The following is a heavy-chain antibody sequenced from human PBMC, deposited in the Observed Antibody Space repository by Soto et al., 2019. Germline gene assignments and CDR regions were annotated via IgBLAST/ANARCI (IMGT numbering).Heavy chain of an antibody. Sequence: GGSLRLSCAASGFTFSSYSMNWVRQAPGKGLEWVSSISSSSSYIYYADSVKGRFTISRDNAKNSLYLQMNSLRAEDTAVYYCGREGDVGYYDSSGYYYIYYYYGMDVWGQGTTVTVSS. CDR3: GREGDVGYYDSSGYYYIYYYYGMDV. V-gene: IGHV3-21*01. CDR1: GFTFSSYS. D-gene: IGHD3-22*01. CDR2: ISSSSSYI. J-gene: IGHJ6*02.